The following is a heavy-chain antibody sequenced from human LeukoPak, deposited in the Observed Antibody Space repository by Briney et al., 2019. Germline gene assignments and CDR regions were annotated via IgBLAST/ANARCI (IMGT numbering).Heavy chain of an antibody. Sequence: PGGSLRLSCAASGFTFSSYGMPWVRQAPGKGLEWVAVIWYDGSNKYYADSVKGRFTISRDNSKNTLYLQMNSLRAEDTAVYYCASSSGDVDYWGQGTLVTVSS. CDR2: IWYDGSNK. CDR1: GFTFSSYG. CDR3: ASSSGDVDY. V-gene: IGHV3-33*01. D-gene: IGHD2-15*01. J-gene: IGHJ4*02.